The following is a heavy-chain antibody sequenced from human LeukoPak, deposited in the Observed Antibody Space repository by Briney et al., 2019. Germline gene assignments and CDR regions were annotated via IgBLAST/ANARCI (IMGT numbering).Heavy chain of an antibody. CDR1: GGSITSGRYY. V-gene: IGHV4-61*02. CDR3: ARKQSIVAARWFDP. J-gene: IGHJ5*02. D-gene: IGHD6-13*01. Sequence: SQTLSLTCTVSGGSITSGRYYWSWIRQPAGKGLEWIGRISTSGSTNYNPSLKSRVTISVDTSKNQFSLKLSSVTAADTAVYYCARKQSIVAARWFDPWGQGTLVTVSS. CDR2: ISTSGST.